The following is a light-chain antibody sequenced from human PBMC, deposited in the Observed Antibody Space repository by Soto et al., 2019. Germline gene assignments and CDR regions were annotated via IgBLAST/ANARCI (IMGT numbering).Light chain of an antibody. J-gene: IGKJ5*01. CDR2: DAS. CDR1: QSISIY. Sequence: EIALTQSPATPSLSPGERATLSCRASQSISIYLAWYQQKPGQAPRLLIYDASNRAPGIAARFSGSGSGTDFTLTISSLEAEDSAVYYCQQCSNWPTTFGQGTRLEIK. CDR3: QQCSNWPTT. V-gene: IGKV3-11*01.